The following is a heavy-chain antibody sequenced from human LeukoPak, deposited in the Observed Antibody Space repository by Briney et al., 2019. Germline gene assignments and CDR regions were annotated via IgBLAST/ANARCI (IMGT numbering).Heavy chain of an antibody. V-gene: IGHV3-48*01. CDR3: ARDWRGYNIGEDY. D-gene: IGHD3-10*01. J-gene: IGHJ4*02. Sequence: GSLRLSCAASGFIFSSYSMNWVRQAPGKGLEWISYISDRSSTIFYADSVKGRFTISRDNARNSLYLQMNSLRGEDTAVYYCARDWRGYNIGEDYWGQGTLVTVSS. CDR1: GFIFSSYS. CDR2: ISDRSSTI.